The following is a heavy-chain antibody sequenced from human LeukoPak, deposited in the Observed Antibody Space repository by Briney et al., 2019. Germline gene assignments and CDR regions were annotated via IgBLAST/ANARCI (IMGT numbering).Heavy chain of an antibody. J-gene: IGHJ4*02. CDR3: ARLRSGYDIDSDY. V-gene: IGHV4-59*08. D-gene: IGHD5-12*01. Sequence: SETLSLTCTVSGGSISSYYWSWIRQPPGKGLEWIGYIYYSGSTNYNPSLKSRVTISVDTSKNQFSLKLSSATAADTAVYYCARLRSGYDIDSDYWGQGTLVTVSS. CDR2: IYYSGST. CDR1: GGSISSYY.